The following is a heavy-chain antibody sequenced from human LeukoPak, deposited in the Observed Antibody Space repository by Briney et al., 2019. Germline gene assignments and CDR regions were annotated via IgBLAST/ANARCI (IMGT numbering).Heavy chain of an antibody. CDR1: GGSFSGYY. Sequence: SETLSLTCAVYGGSFSGYYWSWIRQPPGKGLEWVGEINHSGSTNYNPSLKTRVTISVDTSKNQFSLKLSSVTAADTAVYYCARGLLGYSYGWPLTYYFDYGGQGTLVTVSS. D-gene: IGHD5-18*01. J-gene: IGHJ4*02. CDR3: ARGLLGYSYGWPLTYYFDY. CDR2: INHSGST. V-gene: IGHV4-34*01.